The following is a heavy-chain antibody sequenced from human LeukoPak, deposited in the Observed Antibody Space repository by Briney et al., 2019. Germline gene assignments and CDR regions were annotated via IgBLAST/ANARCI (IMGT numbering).Heavy chain of an antibody. J-gene: IGHJ4*02. CDR1: GDSISGSY. Sequence: SETLSLTCTVSGDSISGSYWNWIRQPPGKGLEWIGYVYYSGSTTYNPSLQSRVTISLDTSKNQFSLKLSSVTAADTAVYYCARESSIRYFFDYWGQGTVVTVSS. D-gene: IGHD1-14*01. CDR3: ARESSIRYFFDY. V-gene: IGHV4-4*08. CDR2: VYYSGST.